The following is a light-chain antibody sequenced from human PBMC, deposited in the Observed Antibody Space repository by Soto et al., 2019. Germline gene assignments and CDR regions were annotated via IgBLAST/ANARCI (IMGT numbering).Light chain of an antibody. CDR1: SGYSSYA. V-gene: IGLV4-69*01. J-gene: IGLJ3*02. CDR2: LNSDGSH. Sequence: QSVLTQSPSASASLGASVKLTCTLSSGYSSYAISWHQQQPQKGPRYLMKLNSDGSHRKGDGIPDRFSGSSSGAERYLTISSLQSEDEADYYCQTWGTGNNWVFGGGTQLTVL. CDR3: QTWGTGNNWV.